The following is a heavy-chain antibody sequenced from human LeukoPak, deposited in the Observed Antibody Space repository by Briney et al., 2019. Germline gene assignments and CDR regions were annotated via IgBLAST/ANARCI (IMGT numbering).Heavy chain of an antibody. D-gene: IGHD3-16*01. Sequence: SETLSLTCAVSGYSITSGFSWGWIRQPPGKGLEWIGTISHSGTTDYKSTLESRLTISMDTSKNLFSLRLTSVTAADTAVYYCAREGAVPGIDPWGQGTRVTVSS. J-gene: IGHJ5*02. CDR3: AREGAVPGIDP. CDR1: GYSITSGFS. CDR2: ISHSGTT. V-gene: IGHV4-38-2*02.